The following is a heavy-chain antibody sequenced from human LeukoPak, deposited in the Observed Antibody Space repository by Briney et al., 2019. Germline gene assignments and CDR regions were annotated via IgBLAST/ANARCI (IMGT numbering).Heavy chain of an antibody. J-gene: IGHJ4*02. Sequence: PGGSLRLSCAASGFTFSSYAMHWVRQAPGKGLEWVAVISYDGSNKYYADSVKGRFTISRDNSKNTLYLQMNSLRAEDTAVYYCARPYYGSGSYGNYWGQGTLVTVSS. CDR3: ARPYYGSGSYGNY. CDR2: ISYDGSNK. V-gene: IGHV3-30-3*01. CDR1: GFTFSSYA. D-gene: IGHD3-10*01.